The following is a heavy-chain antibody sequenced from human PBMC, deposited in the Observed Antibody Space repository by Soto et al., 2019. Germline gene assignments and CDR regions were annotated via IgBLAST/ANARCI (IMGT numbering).Heavy chain of an antibody. D-gene: IGHD2-21*02. J-gene: IGHJ5*02. CDR1: GGTFSSYA. V-gene: IGHV1-69*12. CDR3: ARESFGGDWSWFDP. Sequence: QVQLVQSGAEVKKPGSSVKVSCKASGGTFSSYAISWVRQAPGQGLEWMGGIIPILGTANYAQKFQGRVTXXAXEXXSTAYMELSSLRSEDTAVYYCARESFGGDWSWFDPWGQGTLVTVSS. CDR2: IIPILGTA.